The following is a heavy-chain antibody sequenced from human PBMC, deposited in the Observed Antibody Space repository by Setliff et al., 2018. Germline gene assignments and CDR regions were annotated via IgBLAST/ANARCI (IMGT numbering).Heavy chain of an antibody. J-gene: IGHJ3*02. CDR2: TIPIFGTT. V-gene: IGHV1-69*05. D-gene: IGHD2-2*01. Sequence: GASVKVSCKASGGTFRNYGISWVRQAPGQGLEWMGGTIPIFGTTDYAQKFQGRVTMTTDTSTSTAYMEVRSLRSDGTAVYYCARAPGTVVVPASRSAFDIWGQGTMVTVSS. CDR1: GGTFRNYG. CDR3: ARAPGTVVVPASRSAFDI.